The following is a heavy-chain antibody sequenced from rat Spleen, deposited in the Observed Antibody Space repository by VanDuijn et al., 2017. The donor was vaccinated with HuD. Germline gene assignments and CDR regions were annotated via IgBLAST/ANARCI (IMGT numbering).Heavy chain of an antibody. D-gene: IGHD3-2*01. Sequence: EVKLVESGGGLVQPGRSLKLSCAASGFNFNDYWMGWVRQAPGKGLEWIGEINKDSSTINYTPSLKDKFTISRDNAQNTLYLQKSRLGSEDTAIYYCVRDQGTEIVMPTRYVMDAWGQGASVTVSS. CDR3: VRDQGTEIVMPTRYVMDA. V-gene: IGHV4-2*01. CDR1: GFNFNDYW. J-gene: IGHJ4*01. CDR2: INKDSSTI.